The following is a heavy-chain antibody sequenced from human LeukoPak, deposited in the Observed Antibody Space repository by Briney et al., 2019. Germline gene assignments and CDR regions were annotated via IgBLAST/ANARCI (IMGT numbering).Heavy chain of an antibody. V-gene: IGHV4-34*01. Sequence: TSSETLSLTCAVYGGSFSGYYWSWIRQPPGKGLEWIGEINHSGSTNYNPSLKSRVTISVDTSKNQFSLKLSSVTAADTAVYYCASYLYYPTTYFDYWGQGTLVTVSS. CDR1: GGSFSGYY. J-gene: IGHJ4*02. D-gene: IGHD3-10*01. CDR3: ASYLYYPTTYFDY. CDR2: INHSGST.